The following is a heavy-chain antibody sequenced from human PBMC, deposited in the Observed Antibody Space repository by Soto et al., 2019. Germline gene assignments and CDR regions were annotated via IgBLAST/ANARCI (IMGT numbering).Heavy chain of an antibody. CDR1: GDSVSSNSAG. Sequence: QVQLQQSGPGLVKPSQTLSLTCAITGDSVSSNSAGWSWVRQSPSRGLEWLGRTYYRSKWYYEYAVSVRGRITLNPDTSKNQYSLQLNSVTPEDTAVYFCARGEQYSGRIFDYWGQGPLVTVSS. CDR2: TYYRSKWYY. J-gene: IGHJ4*01. D-gene: IGHD1-26*01. V-gene: IGHV6-1*01. CDR3: ARGEQYSGRIFDY.